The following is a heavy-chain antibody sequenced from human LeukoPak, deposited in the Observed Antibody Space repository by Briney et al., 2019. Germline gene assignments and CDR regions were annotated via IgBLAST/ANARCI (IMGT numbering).Heavy chain of an antibody. D-gene: IGHD3-10*01. Sequence: ASVKVSCKASGYTFTSYGISWVRQAPGQGLEWMGWISAYNGNTNYAQKLQGRVTMTTDAPTSTAYMELRSLRSDDTAVYYCAREYHYYGSGSAFDYWGQGTLVTVSS. CDR2: ISAYNGNT. V-gene: IGHV1-18*04. J-gene: IGHJ4*02. CDR3: AREYHYYGSGSAFDY. CDR1: GYTFTSYG.